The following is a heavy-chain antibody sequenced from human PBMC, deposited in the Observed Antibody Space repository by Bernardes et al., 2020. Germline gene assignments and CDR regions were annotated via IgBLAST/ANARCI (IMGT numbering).Heavy chain of an antibody. D-gene: IGHD4-17*01. CDR1: GFTFTSSA. J-gene: IGHJ6*02. CDR2: IVVGSGNP. V-gene: IGHV1-58*01. CDR3: AADLREDVAHSADFPYYYYGMDV. Sequence: SVKVSCKASGFTFTSSAVQWLRQARGQRLEWIGWIVVGSGNPNYAQKFQERVTITRDMSTSTAYMELSSLRSEDTAVYYCAADLREDVAHSADFPYYYYGMDVWGQGTTVTVSS.